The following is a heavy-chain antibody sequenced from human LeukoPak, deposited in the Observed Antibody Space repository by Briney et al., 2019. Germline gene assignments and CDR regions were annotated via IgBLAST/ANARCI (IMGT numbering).Heavy chain of an antibody. CDR1: GFTFGDYA. CDR3: TRAPHSSSWYPYFDY. CDR2: ISSKAYGGTT. Sequence: GGSLRLSCTASGFTFGDYAMSWVRQAPGKGLEWVGFISSKAYGGTTEYAASVKGRFTISRDDSKSIAYLQMNSLKTEDTAVYYCTRAPHSSSWYPYFDYWGQGTLVTVSS. J-gene: IGHJ4*02. V-gene: IGHV3-49*04. D-gene: IGHD6-13*01.